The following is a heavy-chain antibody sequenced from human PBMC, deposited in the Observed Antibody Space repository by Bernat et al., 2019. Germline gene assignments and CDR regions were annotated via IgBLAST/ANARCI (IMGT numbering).Heavy chain of an antibody. V-gene: IGHV1-18*01. CDR2: ISAYNGTT. D-gene: IGHD1-26*01. CDR1: GYTFTSYG. J-gene: IGHJ4*02. CDR3: ARFIVGTTYYFDY. Sequence: QVQLVQSGAEVKKPGASVKVSCKASGYTFTSYGISWVRQAPGQGLEWMGWISAYNGTTNYAQKIQGRVTRTTDTSTSAANMGLRSLGSDDTAVYYCARFIVGTTYYFDYWGQGTLVTVSS.